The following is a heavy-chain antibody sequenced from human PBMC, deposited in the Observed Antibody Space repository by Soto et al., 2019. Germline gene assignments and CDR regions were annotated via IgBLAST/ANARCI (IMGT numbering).Heavy chain of an antibody. CDR3: TKSSGGSSSVGMDY. D-gene: IGHD6-6*01. CDR2: ISYDGTNK. J-gene: IGHJ4*02. CDR1: GFTFSSYG. V-gene: IGHV3-30*19. Sequence: GGSLRLSCAASGFTFSSYGMHWVRQAPGKGLEWVALISYDGTNKYHADSVKGRFTISRDNSKNTLSLQMTALRVEDSSVYYCTKSSGGSSSVGMDYWGPGTLVTVSS.